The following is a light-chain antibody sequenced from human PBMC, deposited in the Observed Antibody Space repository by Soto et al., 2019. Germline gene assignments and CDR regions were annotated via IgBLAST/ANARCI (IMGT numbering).Light chain of an antibody. CDR2: KAS. CDR3: QQYNDYSWT. J-gene: IGKJ1*01. V-gene: IGKV1-5*03. CDR1: QSIRAW. Sequence: DIKMTQSPSTLSASVGDRVTITCRASQSIRAWLAWYQQKPGKAPKLLIYKASSLERGVPSRFSGSGSGTEFPLTISSLQPDDFATYYCQQYNDYSWTFGPGTKVEIK.